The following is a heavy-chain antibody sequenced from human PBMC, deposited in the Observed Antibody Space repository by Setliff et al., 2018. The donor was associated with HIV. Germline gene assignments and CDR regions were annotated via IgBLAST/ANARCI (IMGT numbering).Heavy chain of an antibody. V-gene: IGHV4-59*08. Sequence: SETLSLTCSVSGDSIGTYYWNWIRQTPGKRLEWIGFFYYGGSTDYNPALKNRVAISVDTSKNQFSLSLSSMTAADTAVYYCAKPDGKYPFDHWGLGTLVTVSS. CDR2: FYYGGST. D-gene: IGHD2-2*02. J-gene: IGHJ4*02. CDR1: GDSIGTYY. CDR3: AKPDGKYPFDH.